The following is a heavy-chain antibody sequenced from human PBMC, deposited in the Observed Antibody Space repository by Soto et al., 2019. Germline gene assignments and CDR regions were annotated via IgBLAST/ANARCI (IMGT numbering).Heavy chain of an antibody. J-gene: IGHJ4*02. V-gene: IGHV4-39*01. Sequence: SETLSLTCTVSSGSISVTNVFWGWARQPPGKGLEWIGNIDYSGTAYFSPSLATRVTFHVDTSKNQFSLTLYSVTAADTAVYYCARITGRHLDYWGQGILVAVSS. CDR1: SGSISVTNVF. D-gene: IGHD1-20*01. CDR2: IDYSGTA. CDR3: ARITGRHLDY.